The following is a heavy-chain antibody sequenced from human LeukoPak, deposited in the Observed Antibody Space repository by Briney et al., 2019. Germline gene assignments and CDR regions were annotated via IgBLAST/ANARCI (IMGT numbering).Heavy chain of an antibody. J-gene: IGHJ4*02. CDR2: ISGSGGDT. Sequence: GGFLRLSCAASGFTFSTYSLNWVRQAPGKGLEWVSGISGSGGDTYYADSVKGRFTISRDNSKNTLYLQMNSLRAEDTAVYYCAKDRSCTNNICHGDFDYWGQGTLVTVSS. D-gene: IGHD2-8*01. CDR1: GFTFSTYS. CDR3: AKDRSCTNNICHGDFDY. V-gene: IGHV3-23*01.